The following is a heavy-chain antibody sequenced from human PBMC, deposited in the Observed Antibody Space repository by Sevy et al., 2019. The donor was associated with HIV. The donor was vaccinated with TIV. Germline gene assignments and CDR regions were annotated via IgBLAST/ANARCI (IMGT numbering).Heavy chain of an antibody. Sequence: GGSLRLSCAASGFTFSDSWMTWGRQGPGKGLEWVANINQAGSDKYYVDSVRGRFTISRDNAKNSLYLQMNSLRVEDTALYYCAGGGFLSRYWGQGSLVTVSS. CDR3: AGGGFLSRY. D-gene: IGHD2-15*01. V-gene: IGHV3-7*01. J-gene: IGHJ4*02. CDR1: GFTFSDSW. CDR2: INQAGSDK.